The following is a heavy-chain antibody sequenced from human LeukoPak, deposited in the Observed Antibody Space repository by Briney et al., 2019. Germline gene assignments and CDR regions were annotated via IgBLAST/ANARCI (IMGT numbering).Heavy chain of an antibody. CDR3: AKDLRFDYGDYGDYFDS. D-gene: IGHD4-17*01. V-gene: IGHV3-23*01. CDR2: VSGSGGDT. CDR1: GFTFNYYA. Sequence: PGGSLRLSCATSGFTFNYYAMTWVRQAPGKALEWVSAVSGSGGDTYYADSVKGRFTISRDNSKNTVYLQMNSLRAEDTAVYYYAKDLRFDYGDYGDYFDSWGQGTLVTVSS. J-gene: IGHJ4*02.